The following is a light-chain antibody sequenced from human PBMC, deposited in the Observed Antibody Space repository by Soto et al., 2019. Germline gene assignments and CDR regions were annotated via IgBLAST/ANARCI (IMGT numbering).Light chain of an antibody. CDR2: GAS. V-gene: IGKV3D-15*01. J-gene: IGKJ5*01. Sequence: EIVMTQSPATLSVSPGDGATLSCRAGQSVDSNLAWYQQKPGQPPRLLMYGASTRPTGIPARFSGSGSGTDFTLTISRPEPEDFAVYYCQQYGRSPITFGLGTRLEI. CDR1: QSVDSN. CDR3: QQYGRSPIT.